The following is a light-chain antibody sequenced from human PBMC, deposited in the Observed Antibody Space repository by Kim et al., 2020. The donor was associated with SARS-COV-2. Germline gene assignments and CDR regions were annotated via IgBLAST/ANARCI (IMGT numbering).Light chain of an antibody. CDR2: DAS. V-gene: IGKV1-5*01. CDR3: QQYKNYFWT. Sequence: DIQMTQSPSSLSASVGDRVTITCRASQSINSWLAWYQQKPGKAPQVLIYDASNLESGVPSRFSVSGSGTEFTLTINSLQPDDFGTYYCQQYKNYFWTFGQGTKVDIK. CDR1: QSINSW. J-gene: IGKJ1*01.